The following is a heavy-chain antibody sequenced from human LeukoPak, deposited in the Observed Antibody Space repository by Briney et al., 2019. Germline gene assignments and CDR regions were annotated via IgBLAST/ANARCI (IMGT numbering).Heavy chain of an antibody. J-gene: IGHJ6*03. CDR1: GFTFGDYA. CDR3: TRGFIASGHWYYYYYMDV. V-gene: IGHV3-49*04. Sequence: GGSLRLSCTASGFTFGDYAMSWVRQAPGKGLEWVGFIRSKAYGGTTEYAASVKGRFTISRDDSKSIAYLQMNSLKTEATAVYYCTRGFIASGHWYYYYYMDVWGKGTTVTVSS. CDR2: IRSKAYGGTT. D-gene: IGHD5/OR15-5a*01.